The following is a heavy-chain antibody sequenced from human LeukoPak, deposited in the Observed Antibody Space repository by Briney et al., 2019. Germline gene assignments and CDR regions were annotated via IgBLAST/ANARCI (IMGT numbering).Heavy chain of an antibody. CDR2: IYYSGST. J-gene: IGHJ4*02. CDR1: GGSISSSSYY. D-gene: IGHD5-24*01. Sequence: PSETLSLTCTVSGGSISSSSYYWGWIRQPPGKGLEWIGSIYYSGSTYYNPSLKSRVTISVDTSKNQFSLKLSPVTAADTAVYYCARSGYMGGFDYWGQGTLVTVSS. V-gene: IGHV4-39*01. CDR3: ARSGYMGGFDY.